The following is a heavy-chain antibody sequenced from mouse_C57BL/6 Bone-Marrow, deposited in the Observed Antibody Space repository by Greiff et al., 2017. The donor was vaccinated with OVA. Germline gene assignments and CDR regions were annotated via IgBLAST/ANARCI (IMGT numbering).Heavy chain of an antibody. CDR2: ISSGGSYT. J-gene: IGHJ4*01. V-gene: IGHV5-6*01. CDR3: ARKGIYDGYYSAMDY. CDR1: GFTFSSYG. Sequence: EVKLVESGGDLVKPGGSLKLSCAASGFTFSSYGMSWVRQTPDKRLEWVATISSGGSYTYYPDSVKGRFTISRDNAKNTLYLQMSSLKSEDTAMYYCARKGIYDGYYSAMDYWGQGTSVTVSS. D-gene: IGHD2-3*01.